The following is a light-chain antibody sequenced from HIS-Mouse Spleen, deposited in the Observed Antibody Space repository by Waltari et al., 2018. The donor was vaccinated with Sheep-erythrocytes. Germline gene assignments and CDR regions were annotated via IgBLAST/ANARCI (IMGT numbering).Light chain of an antibody. V-gene: IGKV4-1*01. CDR2: WAS. CDR1: QSVLYSSNNKNY. Sequence: SLAVSLGERATINCKSSQSVLYSSNNKNYLAWYQQKPGQPPKLRIYWASTRESGVPDRFSGSGSGTDFTLTISSLQAEDVAVYYCQQYYSTLLTFGGGTKVEIK. J-gene: IGKJ4*01. CDR3: QQYYSTLLT.